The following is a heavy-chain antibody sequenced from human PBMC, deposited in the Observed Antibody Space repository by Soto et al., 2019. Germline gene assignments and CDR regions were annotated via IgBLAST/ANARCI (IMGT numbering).Heavy chain of an antibody. V-gene: IGHV1-18*01. Sequence: ASVKVSCKASGYTFSNYGITWVRQAPGQGLEWMGWISGNNGKTSYAPKFQGRVTITADKSTSTAYMELSSLRSEDTAVYYCARAQYYDIRYYCMDVWGKGTTVTVSS. CDR1: GYTFSNYG. J-gene: IGHJ6*03. CDR3: ARAQYYDIRYYCMDV. D-gene: IGHD3-9*01. CDR2: ISGNNGKT.